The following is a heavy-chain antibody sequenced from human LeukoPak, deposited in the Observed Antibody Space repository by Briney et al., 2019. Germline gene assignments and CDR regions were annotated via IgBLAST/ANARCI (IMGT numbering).Heavy chain of an antibody. Sequence: PSETLSLTCTVSGGSISSGGYYWSWIRQPPGEGLERIGEINHSGSTNYNPSLKSQVTISVDTSKNQFSLKLSSVTAADTAVYYCARDVGVVVPAAIVRWFDPWGQGTLVTVSS. J-gene: IGHJ5*02. CDR1: GGSISSGGYY. D-gene: IGHD2-2*02. CDR2: INHSGST. V-gene: IGHV4-39*07. CDR3: ARDVGVVVPAAIVRWFDP.